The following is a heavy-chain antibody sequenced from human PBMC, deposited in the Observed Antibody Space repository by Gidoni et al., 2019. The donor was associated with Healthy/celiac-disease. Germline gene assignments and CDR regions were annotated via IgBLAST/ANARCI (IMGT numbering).Heavy chain of an antibody. CDR3: AKSSDYCTNGVCYTDYYGMDV. J-gene: IGHJ6*02. CDR1: GFTFSSYA. Sequence: EVQLLDSGGGLVQPGGSLRLSCAAPGFTFSSYAMSWVRQAPGKGLEWVSSISGSDSTYYADSVKGRFTISRDNSKNTLYLQMNSLRAEDTAVYYCAKSSDYCTNGVCYTDYYGMDVWGQGTTVTVSS. D-gene: IGHD2-8*01. V-gene: IGHV3-23*01. CDR2: ISGSDST.